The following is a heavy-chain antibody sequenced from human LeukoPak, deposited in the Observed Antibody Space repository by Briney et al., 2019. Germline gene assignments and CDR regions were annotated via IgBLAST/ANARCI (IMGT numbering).Heavy chain of an antibody. Sequence: ASVKVSCKASGYTFSNYGINWVRQAPGQGLEWMGWNSAYNGNTNYAQNLQGRVTMTADTSTSIAYMELRSLRPDDTAVYYCVRDGGGLYYYYYMDVWGTGTTVTVSS. V-gene: IGHV1-18*01. D-gene: IGHD3-16*01. J-gene: IGHJ6*03. CDR3: VRDGGGLYYYYYMDV. CDR1: GYTFSNYG. CDR2: NSAYNGNT.